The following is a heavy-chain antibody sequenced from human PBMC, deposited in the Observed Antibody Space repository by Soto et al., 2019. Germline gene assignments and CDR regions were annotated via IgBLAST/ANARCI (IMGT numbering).Heavy chain of an antibody. J-gene: IGHJ4*02. V-gene: IGHV4-59*01. CDR1: GGSISSYY. D-gene: IGHD6-19*01. CDR3: ARGPSRLGFDY. CDR2: IYYSVST. Sequence: PSETLSLTCTVPGGSISSYYWSWIWQPPGKGLEWIGYIYYSVSTNSNPSLKSRVTISVDTSKNQFSLKLSSVTAADTAVYYGARGPSRLGFDYWGQGTLVTVSS.